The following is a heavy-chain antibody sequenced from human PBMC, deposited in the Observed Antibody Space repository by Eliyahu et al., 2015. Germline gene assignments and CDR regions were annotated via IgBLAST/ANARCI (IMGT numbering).Heavy chain of an antibody. CDR2: IESDGSRA. CDR3: VRDRPHSWFDP. D-gene: IGHD6-6*01. Sequence: EVQLVESGGGLVQPGGXLRLXXAAXGFSLSSYWMHWVRQVPGKGLVWVSYIESDGSRANYADSVKGRFTISRDNAKNTVYLQMNNLRAEDTALYYCVRDRPHSWFDPWGQGTLVTVSS. J-gene: IGHJ5*02. CDR1: GFSLSSYW. V-gene: IGHV3-74*01.